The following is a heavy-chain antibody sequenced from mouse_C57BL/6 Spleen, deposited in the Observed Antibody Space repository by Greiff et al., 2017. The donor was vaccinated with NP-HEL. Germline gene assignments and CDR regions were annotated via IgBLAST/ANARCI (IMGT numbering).Heavy chain of an antibody. CDR2: IYPGSGST. J-gene: IGHJ3*01. CDR1: GYTFTSYW. CDR3: ARSLIYYDKRDGAY. V-gene: IGHV1-55*01. Sequence: QVQLQQPGAELVKPGASVKMSCKASGYTFTSYWITWVKQRPGQGLEWIGDIYPGSGSTNYNEKFKSKATLTVDTSSSTAYMQLSSLTSEDSAVYYCARSLIYYDKRDGAYWGQGTLVTVSA. D-gene: IGHD2-4*01.